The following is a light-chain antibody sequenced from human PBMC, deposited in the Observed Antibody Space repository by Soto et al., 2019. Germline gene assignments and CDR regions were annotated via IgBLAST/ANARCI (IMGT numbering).Light chain of an antibody. CDR1: QGISSY. Sequence: IQFTQSPSSLSASVGDRGTLPCRASQGISSYLAWYQQKPGKPPKLLIYAASSLQSGVPSRFSGSGSGTDCTLTISSLQPEDFETYYGQQSYSNPWTFGQGTKVDI. J-gene: IGKJ1*01. V-gene: IGKV1-39*01. CDR3: QQSYSNPWT. CDR2: AAS.